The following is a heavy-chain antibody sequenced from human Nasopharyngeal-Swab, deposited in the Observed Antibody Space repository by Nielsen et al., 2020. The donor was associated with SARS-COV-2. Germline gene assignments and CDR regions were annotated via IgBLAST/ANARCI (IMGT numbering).Heavy chain of an antibody. CDR3: ARRGHYGSGSYYKNNWFDP. Sequence: ASVKVSCKASGYTFTSYGISWVRQAPGQGLEWMGWISAYNGNTNYAQKLQGRVTMTTDTSTSTAYMELRSLRSDDTAVYYCARRGHYGSGSYYKNNWFDPWGQGTLVTVSS. CDR2: ISAYNGNT. V-gene: IGHV1-18*01. J-gene: IGHJ5*02. CDR1: GYTFTSYG. D-gene: IGHD3-10*01.